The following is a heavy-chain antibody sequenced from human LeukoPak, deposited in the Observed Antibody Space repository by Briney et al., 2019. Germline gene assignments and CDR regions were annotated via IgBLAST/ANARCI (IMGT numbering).Heavy chain of an antibody. CDR1: GFTFTNTW. J-gene: IGHJ5*02. CDR2: IKNKSNGGTT. Sequence: GGSLRLSCAASGFTFTNTWMNWVRQAPGKGLEWVGRIKNKSNGGTTDYAAPVRGRFAISRDDSENTLYLQMNSLETEDTAVYYCTKDMETWGQGTVVTVSS. V-gene: IGHV3-15*07. CDR3: TKDMET. D-gene: IGHD2-15*01.